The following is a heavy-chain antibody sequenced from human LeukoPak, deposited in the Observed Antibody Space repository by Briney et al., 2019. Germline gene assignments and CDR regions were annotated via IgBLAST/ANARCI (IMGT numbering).Heavy chain of an antibody. CDR3: AKDGKTRNWNYYQAKPVY. J-gene: IGHJ4*02. CDR2: ISSSGDTI. CDR1: RFTFSDYY. V-gene: IGHV3-11*01. D-gene: IGHD1-7*01. Sequence: GGSLRLSCAASRFTFSDYYMSWIRQAPGKGLEWISYISSSGDTIFYADSVKGRFTISRDNSKNTLYLQMNSLKAEDTALYYCAKDGKTRNWNYYQAKPVYWGQGTLVSVSS.